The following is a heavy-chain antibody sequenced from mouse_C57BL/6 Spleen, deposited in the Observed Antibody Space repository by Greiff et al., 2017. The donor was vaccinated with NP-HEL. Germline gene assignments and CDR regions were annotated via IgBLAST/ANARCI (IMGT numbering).Heavy chain of an antibody. CDR2: IDPSDSYT. Sequence: QVQLQQPGAELVMPGASVKLSCKASGYTFTSYWMHWVKQRPGQGLEWIGEIDPSDSYTNYNQKFKGKSTLTVDKSSSTAYMQLSSLTSDDSAVYYCARTFYYGSSYLDYWGQGTTLTVSS. V-gene: IGHV1-69*01. CDR3: ARTFYYGSSYLDY. J-gene: IGHJ2*01. CDR1: GYTFTSYW. D-gene: IGHD1-1*01.